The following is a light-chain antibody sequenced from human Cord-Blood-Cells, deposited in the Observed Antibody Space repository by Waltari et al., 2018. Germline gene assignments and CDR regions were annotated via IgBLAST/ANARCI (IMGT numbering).Light chain of an antibody. J-gene: IGLJ3*02. CDR3: AAWDDSLSGWV. CDR2: RNM. Sequence: QSVLTQPPSASGTPGQRVTISCSGSSSNIGSNYVYWYQQLPGTAPKRLIYRNMQGASGVTDRFSGSKSGTSAYLAISGLRSEDEADYYCAAWDDSLSGWVFGGGTKLTVL. V-gene: IGLV1-47*01. CDR1: SSNIGSNY.